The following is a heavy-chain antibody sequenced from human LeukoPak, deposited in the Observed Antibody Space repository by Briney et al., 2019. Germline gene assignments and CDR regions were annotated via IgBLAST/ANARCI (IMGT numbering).Heavy chain of an antibody. CDR1: GFSLSTSGMC. Sequence: SGPALVKPTQTLTLTCTFSGFSLSTSGMCVSWIRQPPGKALERLSRIDWDDDKYYSTSLKTRLTISKDTSKNQVVLTMTNMDPVDTATYYCARELYGSGSYYFDYWGQGTLVTVSS. D-gene: IGHD3-10*01. J-gene: IGHJ4*02. V-gene: IGHV2-70*11. CDR2: IDWDDDK. CDR3: ARELYGSGSYYFDY.